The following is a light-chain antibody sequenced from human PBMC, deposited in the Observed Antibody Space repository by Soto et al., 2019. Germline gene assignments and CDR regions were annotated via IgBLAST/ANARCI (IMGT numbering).Light chain of an antibody. Sequence: DIQLTQSPSSVSASVGDRITITCRASQGVSNWLAWYQQKPGRAPNLLIYATSSLHRGVPSRFSGSGSGTDFTLTISSLQAEDFATYYCQQAGSLPLTFGPGTKLYIK. J-gene: IGKJ3*01. V-gene: IGKV1-12*01. CDR2: ATS. CDR3: QQAGSLPLT. CDR1: QGVSNW.